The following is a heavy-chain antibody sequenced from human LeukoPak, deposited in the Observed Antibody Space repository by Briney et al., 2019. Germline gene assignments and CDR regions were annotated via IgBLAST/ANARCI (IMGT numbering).Heavy chain of an antibody. J-gene: IGHJ6*03. CDR3: ARERGSQRGYYYSYMDV. D-gene: IGHD3-3*01. V-gene: IGHV3-30*02. Sequence: GGSLRLSCAASGFTFSSYGMPWVRQAPGKGLEWVAFIRYDGSNKYYADSVKGRVTISRDNSKNTLYLQMNSLRAEDTSVYECARERGSQRGYYYSYMDVWGKATTVTDSS. CDR1: GFTFSSYG. CDR2: IRYDGSNK.